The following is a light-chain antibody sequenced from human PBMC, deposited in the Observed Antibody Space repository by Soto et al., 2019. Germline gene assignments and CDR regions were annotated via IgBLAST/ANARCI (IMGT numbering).Light chain of an antibody. Sequence: EIVLTQSPAPLSLSPGERATLSCRASQSVSRSLAWYQQKPGQAHRLLIYDASNRATGIPARFSGSGSGTDFTLTISSLEPEDFAVYYCQQRSNWPLTFGGGTKVEIK. CDR3: QQRSNWPLT. J-gene: IGKJ4*01. CDR2: DAS. CDR1: QSVSRS. V-gene: IGKV3-11*01.